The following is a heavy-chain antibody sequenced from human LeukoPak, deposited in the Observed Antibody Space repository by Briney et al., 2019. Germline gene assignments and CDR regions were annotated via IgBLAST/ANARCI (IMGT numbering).Heavy chain of an antibody. CDR1: GGSISSYY. CDR2: IYYSGYT. V-gene: IGHV4-59*12. Sequence: SETLSLTCTVSGGSISSYYWSWIRQPPGKGLKWIGNIYYSGYTTYSPSLRSRVTISVDTSKNQFSLKLSSVTAADTAVYYCARDGNALWGQGTLVTVSS. CDR3: ARDGNAL. D-gene: IGHD1-1*01. J-gene: IGHJ4*02.